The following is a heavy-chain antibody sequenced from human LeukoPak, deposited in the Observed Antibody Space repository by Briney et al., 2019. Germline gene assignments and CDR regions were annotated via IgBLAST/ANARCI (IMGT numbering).Heavy chain of an antibody. V-gene: IGHV4-39*07. J-gene: IGHJ4*02. Sequence: SETLSLTCSVSGGSITSRSYYWGWIRQPPGKGLEWIGSIYYSGATYYSPSLKSRVTISLDTSKSQFSLILSSVTAADTAVYYCARYHNGYDDYWGQGTLVTVSS. CDR2: IYYSGAT. CDR3: ARYHNGYDDY. D-gene: IGHD5-12*01. CDR1: GGSITSRSYY.